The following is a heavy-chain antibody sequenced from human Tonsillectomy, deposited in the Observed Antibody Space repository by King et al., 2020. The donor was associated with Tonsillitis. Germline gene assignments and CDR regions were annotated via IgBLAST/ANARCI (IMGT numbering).Heavy chain of an antibody. CDR3: TRGITIIRGTIGGSFDY. CDR1: GYTFTNYY. D-gene: IGHD3-10*01. V-gene: IGHV1-46*03. CDR2: INPSGSST. Sequence: QLVQSGAEVKKPGASVKVSCKASGYTFTNYYMHWVRQAPGQGLEWMGIINPSGSSTNYPQKFQGRVTMTRDTSTSTVYMELSSLKSEDTAMYYCTRGITIIRGTIGGSFDYWGQGTLVTVSS. J-gene: IGHJ4*02.